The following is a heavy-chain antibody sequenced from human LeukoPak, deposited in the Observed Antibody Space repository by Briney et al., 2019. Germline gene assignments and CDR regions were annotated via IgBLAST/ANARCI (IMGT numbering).Heavy chain of an antibody. CDR1: GYTFTSYG. CDR2: ISAYNGNT. Sequence: ASVKVSSKASGYTFTSYGISWVRQAPGQGLEWMGWISAYNGNTNYAQKLQGRVTMTTDTSTSTAYMELRSLRSDDTAVYYCARDGFTIFGVVIIRDYYYYMDVWGKGTTVTVS. CDR3: ARDGFTIFGVVIIRDYYYYMDV. V-gene: IGHV1-18*01. J-gene: IGHJ6*03. D-gene: IGHD3-3*01.